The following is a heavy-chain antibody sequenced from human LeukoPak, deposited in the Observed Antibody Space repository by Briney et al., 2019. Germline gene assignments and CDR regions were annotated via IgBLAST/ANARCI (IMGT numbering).Heavy chain of an antibody. CDR3: ASCSGGSCYSGRIDY. J-gene: IGHJ4*02. CDR1: GFTFSSYS. Sequence: GGPLRLSCAASGFTFSSYSMNWVRQAPGKGLEWVSSISSSSSYIYYADSVKGRFTISRDNAKNSLYLQMNSLRAEDTAVCYCASCSGGSCYSGRIDYWGQGTLVTVS. V-gene: IGHV3-21*01. CDR2: ISSSSSYI. D-gene: IGHD2-15*01.